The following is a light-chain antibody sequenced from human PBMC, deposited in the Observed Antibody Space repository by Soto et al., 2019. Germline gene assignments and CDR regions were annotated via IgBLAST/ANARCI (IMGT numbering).Light chain of an antibody. CDR2: RAS. CDR1: QSINNY. Sequence: EIVMTQSPATLSVSPGGRATLSCRASQSINNYLAWYQQRPGQPPRLLIYRASTRATGIPARFSGSGSGTEFSLTISSLQSEDFAIYYCQQYSTWPPKYTLGQGTKLEI. V-gene: IGKV3-15*01. J-gene: IGKJ2*01. CDR3: QQYSTWPPKYT.